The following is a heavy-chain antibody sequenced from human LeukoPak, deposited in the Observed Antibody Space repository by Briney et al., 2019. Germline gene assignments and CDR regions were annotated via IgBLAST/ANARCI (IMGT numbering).Heavy chain of an antibody. CDR1: GFTFDDYA. V-gene: IGHV3-9*01. D-gene: IGHD6-19*01. Sequence: GRSLRLSRAAPGFTFDDYAMHWVRQAPGKGLEWVSGISWNSGSIGYADSVKGRFTISRDNAKNSLYLQMNSLRAEDTALYYCAKDQSIAVAGTLFDYWGQGTLVTVSS. CDR3: AKDQSIAVAGTLFDY. CDR2: ISWNSGSI. J-gene: IGHJ4*02.